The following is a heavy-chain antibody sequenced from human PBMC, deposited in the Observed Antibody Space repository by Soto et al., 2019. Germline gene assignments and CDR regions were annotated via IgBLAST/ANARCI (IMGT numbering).Heavy chain of an antibody. CDR1: GYTFTGYY. J-gene: IGHJ3*01. Sequence: QVQLVQSGAEVKKPGASVKVSFKSSGYTFTGYYMHWVRQAPGQGLEWMGWINPNSGGTNYAQKCQGRVTMTRDTSISTAYMELSRLRSDDTAVYYCARADTAMVSYAFDLWGQGTMVTVSS. V-gene: IGHV1-2*02. CDR3: ARADTAMVSYAFDL. CDR2: INPNSGGT. D-gene: IGHD5-18*01.